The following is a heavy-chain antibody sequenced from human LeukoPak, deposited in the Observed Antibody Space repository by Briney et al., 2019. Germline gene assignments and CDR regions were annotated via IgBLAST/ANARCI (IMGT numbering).Heavy chain of an antibody. CDR3: ARSXXGSYFDY. V-gene: IGHV4-59*01. CDR2: IYYSGRT. CDR1: GGSIXXXX. J-gene: IGHJ4*02. Sequence: SLTCXVSGGSIXXXXXSWXRXPXGXGXEWIGYIYYSGRTNYNPSLKSRVTISVDTSKNQFSLKLSSVTAADTAVYYCARSXXGSYFDYWGQGTXXXVSS.